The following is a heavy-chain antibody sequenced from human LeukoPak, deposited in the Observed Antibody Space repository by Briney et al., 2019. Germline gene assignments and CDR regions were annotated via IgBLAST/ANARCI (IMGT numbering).Heavy chain of an antibody. CDR3: ASNWNYVRGHGMDV. J-gene: IGHJ6*02. CDR1: GFTFSNYW. D-gene: IGHD1-7*01. V-gene: IGHV3-7*01. Sequence: GGSLRLSCAASGFTFSNYWMSWVRQTPGKGLEWVANIKQDGSEKHYVDSVKGRFTISRDNAKNSLYLQMSNLRAEDTAVYYCASNWNYVRGHGMDVWGQGTTVTVSS. CDR2: IKQDGSEK.